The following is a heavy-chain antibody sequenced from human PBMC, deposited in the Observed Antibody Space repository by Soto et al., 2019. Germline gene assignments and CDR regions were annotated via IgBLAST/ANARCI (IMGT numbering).Heavy chain of an antibody. CDR1: GGTFRSYA. D-gene: IGHD2-15*01. Sequence: QVQLVQSGAEVKKPGSAVNVSCKASGGTFRSYAISWVRQAPGQGLEWMGGIIPIFGTANYAQKFQGRVTTTADESTSTAYMELSSLRSEDTAVYYCARGNRYCSGGSCYSGGYYYYYYGMDVWGQGTTVTVSS. J-gene: IGHJ6*02. V-gene: IGHV1-69*01. CDR3: ARGNRYCSGGSCYSGGYYYYYYGMDV. CDR2: IIPIFGTA.